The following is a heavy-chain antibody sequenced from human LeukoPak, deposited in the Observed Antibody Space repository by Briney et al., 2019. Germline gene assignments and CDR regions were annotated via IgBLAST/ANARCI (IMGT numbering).Heavy chain of an antibody. Sequence: GGSLRLSCAASGFTFSSYAMSWVRQAPGKGLEWVSVISDSGGSTYYADSVKGRFTISRDNSKNTLYLQMNSLRAEDTAVYYCAKDLGGTGTTYGLYANYWGQGTLVTVSS. CDR1: GFTFSSYA. CDR3: AKDLGGTGTTYGLYANY. V-gene: IGHV3-23*01. D-gene: IGHD1-1*01. J-gene: IGHJ4*02. CDR2: ISDSGGST.